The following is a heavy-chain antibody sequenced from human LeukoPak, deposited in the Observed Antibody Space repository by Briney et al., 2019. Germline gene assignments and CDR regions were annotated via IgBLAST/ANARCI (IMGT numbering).Heavy chain of an antibody. D-gene: IGHD3-10*01. J-gene: IGHJ4*02. CDR1: GGSFNGYY. Sequence: PSETLSLTSAVYGGSFNGYYWSWIPQPPGKGLKWIGDTNNSGTTNSNPSLKSRVTISIDTSKIQFTLKLSSVTAADTAVYYCARGVLLWFGELSTSRFQSPYYFDYWGQGTLVTVSS. CDR3: ARGVLLWFGELSTSRFQSPYYFDY. V-gene: IGHV4-34*01. CDR2: TNNSGTT.